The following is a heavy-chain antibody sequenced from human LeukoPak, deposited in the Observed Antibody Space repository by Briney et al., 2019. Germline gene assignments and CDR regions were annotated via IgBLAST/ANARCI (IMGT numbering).Heavy chain of an antibody. Sequence: GGSLRLSCAASGFNVSTTYMSWARQAPGKGLEWVSVIYSGGSTYYADSVKGRFTISRDNSKNTLYLQMNSLRAEDTAVYYCARDVGWFGELAGYWGQGILVTVSS. V-gene: IGHV3-66*01. D-gene: IGHD3-10*01. CDR1: GFNVSTTY. J-gene: IGHJ4*02. CDR3: ARDVGWFGELAGY. CDR2: IYSGGST.